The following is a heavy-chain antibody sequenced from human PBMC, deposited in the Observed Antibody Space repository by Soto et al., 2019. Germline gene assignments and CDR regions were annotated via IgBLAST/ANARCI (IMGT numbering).Heavy chain of an antibody. D-gene: IGHD2-2*01. V-gene: IGHV4-30-2*01. CDR3: ARVPDY. J-gene: IGHJ4*02. CDR1: GGSSSGGYS. Sequence: SETLSLTCTVSGGSSSGGYSWSWIRQPPGKGLEWIGYMYHSGRTYYNPSLKSRVTISIDRSKNQFSLKLSSVTAADTAVYYYARVPDYWGQGILVTVSS. CDR2: MYHSGRT.